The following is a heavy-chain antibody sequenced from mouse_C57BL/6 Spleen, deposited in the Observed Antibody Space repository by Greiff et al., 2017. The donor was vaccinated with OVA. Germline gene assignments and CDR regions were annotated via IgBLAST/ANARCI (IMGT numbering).Heavy chain of an antibody. J-gene: IGHJ1*03. V-gene: IGHV7-3*01. Sequence: EVKLVESGGGLVQPGGSLSLSCAASGFTFTDYYMSWVRQPPGKALAWLGFIRNKANGYTTEYSASVKGRFTISRDNSQSILYLQMNALRAEDSATYYCARTPGDWYFDVWGTGTTVTVSS. CDR2: IRNKANGYTT. CDR1: GFTFTDYY. CDR3: ARTPGDWYFDV.